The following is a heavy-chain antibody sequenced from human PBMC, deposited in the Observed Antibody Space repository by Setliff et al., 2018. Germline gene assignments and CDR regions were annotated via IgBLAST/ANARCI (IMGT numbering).Heavy chain of an antibody. CDR1: GFIFSFHS. D-gene: IGHD3-22*01. J-gene: IGHJ6*03. CDR3: AKRDYYDSSGYLLPYMDV. Sequence: GGSLRLSCAASGFIFSFHSMNWVRQAPGKGLEWVGRTRNKANSYTTEYAASVKGRFTISRDDSKNSLYLQMNSLRAEDTAVYYCAKRDYYDSSGYLLPYMDVWGKGTTVTVSS. CDR2: TRNKANSYTT. V-gene: IGHV3-72*01.